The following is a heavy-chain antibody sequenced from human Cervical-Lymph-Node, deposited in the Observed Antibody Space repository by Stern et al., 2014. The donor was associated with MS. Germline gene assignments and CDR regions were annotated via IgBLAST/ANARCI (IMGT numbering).Heavy chain of an antibody. CDR3: ASHTYSSIGLDPFDY. Sequence: VQLVESGPGLVKPSQTLSLTCTVSGGSISRGGYYWSGIRQLPGKGLEWIGYIYYSGSTYYNPSLKSRVTISVDTSKNQFSLKLSSVTAADTAVYYCASHTYSSIGLDPFDYWGQGTLVTVSS. CDR1: GGSISRGGYY. CDR2: IYYSGST. D-gene: IGHD6-13*01. V-gene: IGHV4-31*03. J-gene: IGHJ4*02.